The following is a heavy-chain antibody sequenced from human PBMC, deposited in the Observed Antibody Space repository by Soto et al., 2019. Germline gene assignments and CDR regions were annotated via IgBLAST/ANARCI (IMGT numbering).Heavy chain of an antibody. Sequence: GSLRLSCAASGFTFSTYGMQWVRQAPGKGLEWVAVISYDGYLKYYVDAVKGRFTVARDNSKNTLFLEMNSLRVEDTAVYFCAKDFKVSGSHYGTLNYYYGMDVWGQGTTVTVSS. D-gene: IGHD3-10*01. CDR2: ISYDGYLK. V-gene: IGHV3-30*18. CDR3: AKDFKVSGSHYGTLNYYYGMDV. J-gene: IGHJ6*02. CDR1: GFTFSTYG.